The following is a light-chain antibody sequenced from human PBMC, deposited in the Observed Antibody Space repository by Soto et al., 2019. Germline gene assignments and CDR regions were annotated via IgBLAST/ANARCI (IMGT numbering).Light chain of an antibody. CDR1: QSVLYSSNNKNY. CDR3: QQYYSTPYT. V-gene: IGKV4-1*01. J-gene: IGKJ2*01. CDR2: WAS. Sequence: DIVMTQSPDSLAVSLGERATINCKSSQSVLYSSNNKNYLAWYQQKPGQPPKLLIYWASTRESGVPDRFSGRGSGTDFTLTISSLQAEDVAVYYGQQYYSTPYTFGQGTKLEIK.